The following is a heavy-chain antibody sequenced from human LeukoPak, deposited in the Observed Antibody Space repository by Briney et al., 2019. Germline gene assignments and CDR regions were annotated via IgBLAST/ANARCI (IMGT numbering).Heavy chain of an antibody. D-gene: IGHD6-13*01. J-gene: IGHJ5*02. CDR3: ARVRSIAAAGSWFDP. CDR2: INPNSGGT. Sequence: ASVKVSCKASGGTFSSYVISWVRQAPGQGLEWMGWINPNSGGTNYAQKFQGRVTMTRDTSISTAYMELSRLRSDDTAVYYCARVRSIAAAGSWFDPWGQGTLVTVSS. V-gene: IGHV1-2*02. CDR1: GGTFSSYV.